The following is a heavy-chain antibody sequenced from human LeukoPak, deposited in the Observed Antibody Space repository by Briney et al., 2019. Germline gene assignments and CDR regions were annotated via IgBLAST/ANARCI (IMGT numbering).Heavy chain of an antibody. Sequence: GGSLRLSCAASGFTFSSYAMHWVRQAPGKGLEWVAVISYDGSNKYYADSVKGRFTISRDNSKNTLYLQMNSLRAEDTAVYYCARVELDIVVVVAAVVDHWGQGTLVTVSS. D-gene: IGHD2-15*01. V-gene: IGHV3-30*04. J-gene: IGHJ4*02. CDR3: ARVELDIVVVVAAVVDH. CDR1: GFTFSSYA. CDR2: ISYDGSNK.